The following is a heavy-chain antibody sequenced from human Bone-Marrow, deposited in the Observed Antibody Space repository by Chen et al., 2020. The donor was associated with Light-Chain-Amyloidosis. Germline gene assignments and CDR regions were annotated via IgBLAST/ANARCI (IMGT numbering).Heavy chain of an antibody. CDR3: ARDDRWETHSFDP. Sequence: QVQLQESGPRLVKPSETLSLTCVVSGYSISRGYYWCWLRQPPGKGLEWIGSIFRTGSTYYNPSLRSRVTISLDMSNNQFSLNLKSVTAADTAVYYCARDDRWETHSFDPWGQGTLVTVSS. V-gene: IGHV4-38-2*02. J-gene: IGHJ5*02. CDR1: GYSISRGYY. D-gene: IGHD1-26*01. CDR2: IFRTGST.